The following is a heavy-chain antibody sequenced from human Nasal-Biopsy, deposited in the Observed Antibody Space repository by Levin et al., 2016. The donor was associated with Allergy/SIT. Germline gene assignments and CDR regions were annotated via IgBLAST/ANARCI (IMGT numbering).Heavy chain of an antibody. CDR2: INSDNGNT. D-gene: IGHD2-21*01. CDR3: ARDGYCNGGCYSFDY. CDR1: GHTSSHFA. Sequence: ASVKVSCKTSGHTSSHFAIHWVRQAPGQRLEWMGWINSDNGNTRYSEKFQGRITFTRDKFTTTINMDLSSLRSEDTAVYYCARDGYCNGGCYSFDYWGQGSLVTVSS. V-gene: IGHV1-3*01. J-gene: IGHJ4*02.